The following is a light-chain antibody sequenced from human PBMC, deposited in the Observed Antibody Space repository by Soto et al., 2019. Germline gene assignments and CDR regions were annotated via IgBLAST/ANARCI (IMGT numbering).Light chain of an antibody. J-gene: IGLJ3*02. CDR3: SSYTTSCVRV. V-gene: IGLV2-14*01. CDR1: SSDVGGYKF. Sequence: QSALTQPASVSGSPGQSITISCTGTSSDVGGYKFVSWYQQHPGKAPKLMIYEVSNRPSGVSNRFSGSKSGNTASLTISGLHAEDEADSYCSSYTTSCVRVFVGGTKLTVL. CDR2: EVS.